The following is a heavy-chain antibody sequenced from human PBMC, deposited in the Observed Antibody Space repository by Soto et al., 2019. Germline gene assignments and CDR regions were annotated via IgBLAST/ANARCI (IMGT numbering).Heavy chain of an antibody. D-gene: IGHD3-22*01. V-gene: IGHV3-11*06. CDR1: GFTFSDYY. CDR3: ASTYYYDSSGYYPL. CDR2: ISSSSSYT. J-gene: IGHJ3*01. Sequence: PGGSLRLSCAASGFTFSDYYMSWIRQAPGKGLEWVSYISSSSSYTNYADSVKGRFTISRDDAKNSLYLQMNSLRAEDTAVYYCASTYYYDSSGYYPLWGQGTMVTVSS.